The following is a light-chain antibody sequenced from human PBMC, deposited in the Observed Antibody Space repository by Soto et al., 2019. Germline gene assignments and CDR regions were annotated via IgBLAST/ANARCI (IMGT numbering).Light chain of an antibody. V-gene: IGLV1-44*01. Sequence: QPVLTQPPSASATPGQRVTISCSGSRSNIGANAVNWYQQLPGTAPRLLIYNNDQRPSGVPARFSGSKSGTSASLAISGLQSDDEATYFWAAWADSLNVRYVFGTGTKLTVL. CDR2: NND. CDR3: AAWADSLNVRYV. J-gene: IGLJ1*01. CDR1: RSNIGANA.